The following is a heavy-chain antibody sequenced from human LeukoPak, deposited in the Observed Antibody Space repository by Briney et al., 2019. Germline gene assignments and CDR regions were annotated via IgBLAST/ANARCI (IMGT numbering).Heavy chain of an antibody. V-gene: IGHV4-38-2*02. J-gene: IGHJ4*02. CDR3: GRDRPTGYYDY. D-gene: IGHD3-9*01. CDR2: IDHSGRT. Sequence: PSETLSLTCTVSSYSISSGYYWGWIRQPPVKGLEWIGSIDHSGRTYHHPSLKSRVTISADTSKNQFSLKLSSVTAADTAVYFCGRDRPTGYYDYWGQGILVTVSS. CDR1: SYSISSGYY.